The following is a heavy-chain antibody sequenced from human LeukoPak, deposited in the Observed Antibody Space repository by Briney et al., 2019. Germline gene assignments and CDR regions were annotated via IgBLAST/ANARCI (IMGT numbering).Heavy chain of an antibody. CDR3: ARGNLDITIFGVVTVSKPYYFDY. V-gene: IGHV3-74*01. J-gene: IGHJ4*02. D-gene: IGHD3-3*01. CDR2: INSDGSST. Sequence: GGSLRLSCAASGFTFSSYGMSWVRQAPGKGLVWVSRINSDGSSTSYADSVKGRFTISRDNAKDTLYLQMNSLRAEDTAVYYCARGNLDITIFGVVTVSKPYYFDYWGQGTLVTVSS. CDR1: GFTFSSYG.